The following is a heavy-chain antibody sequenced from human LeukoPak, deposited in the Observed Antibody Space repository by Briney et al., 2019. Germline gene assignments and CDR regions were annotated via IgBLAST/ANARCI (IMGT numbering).Heavy chain of an antibody. Sequence: PSEILSLTCAVYGGSFSGYYWSWIRQSPGKGLEWIGYIYYSGSTNYNPSLKSRVTISVDTSKNQFSLNLNSVTAADTAVYYCARRYSGYTDYWGQGTLVTVSS. CDR1: GGSFSGYY. V-gene: IGHV4-59*08. J-gene: IGHJ4*02. CDR3: ARRYSGYTDY. D-gene: IGHD5-12*01. CDR2: IYYSGST.